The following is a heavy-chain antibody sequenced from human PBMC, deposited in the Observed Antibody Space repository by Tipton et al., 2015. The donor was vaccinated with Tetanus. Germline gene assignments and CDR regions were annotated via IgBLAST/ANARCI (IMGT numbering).Heavy chain of an antibody. D-gene: IGHD2-15*01. J-gene: IGHJ4*02. CDR3: CRSTPMVGPLDH. V-gene: IGHV3-23*01. CDR1: GFSMRNYA. Sequence: SLRLSCAASGFSMRNYAMSWVRQAPGKGLEWVSGTTSSGASTYYADFVKGRFTISRDNSKDTLFLQMNSLTAEDTAVYYCCRSTPMVGPLDHWGQGTPVTVSS. CDR2: TTSSGAST.